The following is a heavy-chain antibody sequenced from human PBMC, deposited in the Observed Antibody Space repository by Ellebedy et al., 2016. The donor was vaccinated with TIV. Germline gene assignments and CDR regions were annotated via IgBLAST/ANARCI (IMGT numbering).Heavy chain of an antibody. J-gene: IGHJ3*02. D-gene: IGHD6-19*01. CDR1: GFTFSSYG. CDR3: AKDQGAVAGSNAFDI. CDR2: ISYDGSNK. V-gene: IGHV3-30*18. Sequence: GGSLRLXXAASGFTFSSYGMHWVRQAPGKGLEWVAVISYDGSNKYYADSVKGRFTISRDNSKNTPYLQMNSLRAEDTAVYYCAKDQGAVAGSNAFDIWGQGTMVTVSS.